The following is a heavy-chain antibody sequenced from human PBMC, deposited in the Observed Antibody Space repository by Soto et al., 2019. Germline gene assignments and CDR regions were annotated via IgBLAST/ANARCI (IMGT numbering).Heavy chain of an antibody. V-gene: IGHV1-8*01. J-gene: IGHJ3*02. Sequence: ASVKVSCKASGYTFTSYDINWVRQATGQGLEWMGWMNPNSGNTGYAQKFQGRVTMTRNTSISTAYMELSSLRPEDTAVYYCARLPGLRPHDAFDIWGQGTMVTVSS. CDR1: GYTFTSYD. CDR2: MNPNSGNT. D-gene: IGHD4-17*01. CDR3: ARLPGLRPHDAFDI.